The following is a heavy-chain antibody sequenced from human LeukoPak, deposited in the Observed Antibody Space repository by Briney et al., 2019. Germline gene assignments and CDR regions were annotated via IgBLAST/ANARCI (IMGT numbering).Heavy chain of an antibody. D-gene: IGHD3-22*01. CDR1: GGTFSSYA. Sequence: ASVKVSCKASGGTFSSYAISWVRQAPGQGLEWMGGIIPIFGTANYAQKFQGRVTITTDESTSTAYMELSSLRSEDTAVHYCASRTSYYYDSSGSIAAAFDIWGQGTMVTVSS. V-gene: IGHV1-69*05. CDR3: ASRTSYYYDSSGSIAAAFDI. J-gene: IGHJ3*02. CDR2: IIPIFGTA.